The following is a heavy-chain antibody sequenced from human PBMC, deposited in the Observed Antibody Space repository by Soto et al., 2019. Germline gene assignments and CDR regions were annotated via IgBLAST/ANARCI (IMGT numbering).Heavy chain of an antibody. J-gene: IGHJ4*02. CDR2: ISGIDDGT. CDR1: GFTFSNYA. V-gene: IGHV3-23*01. Sequence: GGSLRLSCAASGFTFSNYAMSWVRQAPGKGLEWVSTISGIDDGTYYADSVKGRFTISRDDSKTTLYLQMNSLRAEDTAIYYCAKENLGVCRGGSCYSRYFDDWAPGTLVTGSS. D-gene: IGHD2-15*01. CDR3: AKENLGVCRGGSCYSRYFDD.